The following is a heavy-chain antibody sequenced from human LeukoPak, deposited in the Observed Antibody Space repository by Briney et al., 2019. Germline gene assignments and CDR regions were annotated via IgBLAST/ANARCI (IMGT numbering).Heavy chain of an antibody. V-gene: IGHV1-24*01. CDR2: FDGEDGET. D-gene: IGHD1-26*01. CDR3: ATDLGAKYFDY. Sequence: ASLRLSCKVSGFTLTELSMHWVRQAPGKGLEWMGGFDGEDGETIYAQTFQGRFTMTKDTSKDTAYMQLSRLRSEDPALSYCATDLGAKYFDYWGQGTLVTVSS. CDR1: GFTLTELS. J-gene: IGHJ4*02.